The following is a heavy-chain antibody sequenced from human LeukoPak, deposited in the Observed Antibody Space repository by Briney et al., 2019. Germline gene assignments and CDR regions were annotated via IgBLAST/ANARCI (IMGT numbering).Heavy chain of an antibody. CDR1: GGSFSGYY. Sequence: SETLSLTCAVYGGSFSGYYWSWIRQPPGKGLEWIGYIYYSGSTNYNPSLKSRVTISVDTSKNQFSLKLSSVTAADTAVYYCAALSSSSLDYWGQGTLVTVSS. J-gene: IGHJ4*02. D-gene: IGHD6-13*01. V-gene: IGHV4-59*08. CDR2: IYYSGST. CDR3: AALSSSSLDY.